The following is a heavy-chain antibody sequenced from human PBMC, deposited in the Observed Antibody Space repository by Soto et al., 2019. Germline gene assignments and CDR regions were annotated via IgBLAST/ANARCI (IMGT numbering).Heavy chain of an antibody. CDR1: GFTFRNYD. CDR2: ISAAGDP. J-gene: IGHJ6*02. Sequence: EVQLVESGGGLVQPGGSLRLSCEASGFTFRNYDMHWVRQGTGKSLEWVSGISAAGDPDYADSVEGRFTISRENAQNSFFLQMNSLTVGDTAVYYCARTDRDFYGLDVWGQGTTVIVSS. V-gene: IGHV3-13*05. CDR3: ARTDRDFYGLDV.